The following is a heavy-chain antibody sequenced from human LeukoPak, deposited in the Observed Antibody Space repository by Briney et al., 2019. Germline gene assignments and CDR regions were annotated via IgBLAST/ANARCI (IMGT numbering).Heavy chain of an antibody. CDR2: INPNSGGT. D-gene: IGHD3-9*01. CDR3: AREYYDILTGYSFDY. Sequence: ASVKVSCKASGYTFTGCYMHWVRQAPGQGLEWMGWINPNSGGTNYAQKFQGRVTMTRDTSISTAYMELSRLRSDDTAVYYCAREYYDILTGYSFDYWGQGTLVTVSS. CDR1: GYTFTGCY. J-gene: IGHJ4*02. V-gene: IGHV1-2*02.